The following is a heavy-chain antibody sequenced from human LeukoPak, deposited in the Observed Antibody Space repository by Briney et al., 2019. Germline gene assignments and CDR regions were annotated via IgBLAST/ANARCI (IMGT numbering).Heavy chain of an antibody. Sequence: SETLSLTCTVSGGSISSSSYYWGWIRQPPGKGLEWIGYIYYSGSTNYNPSLKSRVTISVDTSKNQFSLKLSSVTAADTAVYYCARSSGSYSDYYFDYWGQGTLVTVSS. CDR2: IYYSGST. CDR3: ARSSGSYSDYYFDY. J-gene: IGHJ4*02. V-gene: IGHV4-61*05. CDR1: GGSISSSSYY. D-gene: IGHD1-26*01.